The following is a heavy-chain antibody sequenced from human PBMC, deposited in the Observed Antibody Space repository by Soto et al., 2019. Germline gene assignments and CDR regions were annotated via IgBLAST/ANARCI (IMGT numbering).Heavy chain of an antibody. CDR3: ARGRFRVTTQKSPFEY. CDR2: IWYDGSNK. D-gene: IGHD4-17*01. J-gene: IGHJ4*02. Sequence: QVQLVESGGGVVQPGMSLRLSCAASGFTFSSYGKHWVRQALGKGLEWVAVIWYDGSNKYYADSVKGRFTISRDNSKNTLYLQMNSLRAEDTAVYYCARGRFRVTTQKSPFEYWGQGTLVTVSS. V-gene: IGHV3-33*01. CDR1: GFTFSSYG.